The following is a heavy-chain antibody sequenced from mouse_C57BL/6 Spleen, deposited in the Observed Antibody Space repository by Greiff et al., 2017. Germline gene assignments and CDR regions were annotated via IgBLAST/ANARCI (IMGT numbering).Heavy chain of an antibody. CDR2: ISSGGSYT. V-gene: IGHV5-6*01. CDR3: ARPYYGSNAMDY. J-gene: IGHJ4*01. CDR1: GFTFSSYG. Sequence: EVQLVESGGDLVKPGGSLKLSCAASGFTFSSYGMSWVRPTPDKRLEWVATISSGGSYTYYPDSVKGRFTISRDNAKNSLYLQMRSLKSEDTSMYYCARPYYGSNAMDYWGQGTSVTVAS. D-gene: IGHD1-1*01.